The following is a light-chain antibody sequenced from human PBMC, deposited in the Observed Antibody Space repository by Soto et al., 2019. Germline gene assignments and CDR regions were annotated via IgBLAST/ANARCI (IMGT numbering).Light chain of an antibody. CDR3: QQYNTYSWT. CDR2: KAS. J-gene: IGKJ1*01. Sequence: DLQMTQFPSTLSASVEDRVTITCRASQRISNRLAWFQQKSGEAPKLLIYKASSLESGVPSRFSGSGSGTEFTLTISSLQPDDFATYYCQQYNTYSWTFGQGTKV. CDR1: QRISNR. V-gene: IGKV1-5*03.